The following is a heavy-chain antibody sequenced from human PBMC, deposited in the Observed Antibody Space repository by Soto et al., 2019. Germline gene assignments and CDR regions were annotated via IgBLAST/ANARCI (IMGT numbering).Heavy chain of an antibody. V-gene: IGHV3-33*01. CDR3: TRGPVQKWNDDVGPLDY. CDR2: IWYDGTRK. J-gene: IGHJ4*02. CDR1: GFTFSSYA. Sequence: QVQLVESGGGVVQPGRSLRLSCAASGFTFSSYAMQWVRQAPGKGLEWVSLIWYDGTRKHYADSVKGRFTISRDDAKNMMYLEMISLRAEDTAVYYCTRGPVQKWNDDVGPLDYWGQGTLVTVSS. D-gene: IGHD1-1*01.